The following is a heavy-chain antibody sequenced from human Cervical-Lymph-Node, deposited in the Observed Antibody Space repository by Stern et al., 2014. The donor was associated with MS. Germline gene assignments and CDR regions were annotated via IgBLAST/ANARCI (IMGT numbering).Heavy chain of an antibody. V-gene: IGHV7-4-1*02. J-gene: IGHJ5*02. CDR2: INTNTGNP. Sequence: QVQLQESGSELKKPGASVKVSCKASGYTFTSYAMNWVRQAPGQGLEWMGWINTNTGNPTYAQGFTGRFVFSLDTSVSTAYLQISSLKAEDTAVYYCARDSRELPYNWFDPWGQGTLVTVSS. D-gene: IGHD1-26*01. CDR3: ARDSRELPYNWFDP. CDR1: GYTFTSYA.